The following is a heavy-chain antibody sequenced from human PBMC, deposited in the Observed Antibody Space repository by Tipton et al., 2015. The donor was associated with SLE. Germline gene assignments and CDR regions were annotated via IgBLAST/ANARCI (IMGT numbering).Heavy chain of an antibody. J-gene: IGHJ4*02. V-gene: IGHV4-59*11. CDR3: AGAWQGYCSGGTCYVLDY. Sequence: TLSLTCTVSGGSISSHYWSWIRQAPGKGLEWIGSIYYSGSTYYNPSLKSRVTISVDTSKNQFSLKLSSVTAADTAVYYCAGAWQGYCSGGTCYVLDYWGQGTLVTVSS. CDR1: GGSISSHY. D-gene: IGHD2-15*01. CDR2: IYYSGST.